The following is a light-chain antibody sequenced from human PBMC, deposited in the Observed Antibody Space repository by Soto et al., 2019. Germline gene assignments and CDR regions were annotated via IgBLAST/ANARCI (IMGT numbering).Light chain of an antibody. CDR1: QSVSSN. CDR3: QQYGSSQIT. CDR2: GAS. V-gene: IGKV3-20*01. Sequence: EIVMTQSPATLSVSPGERATLSCRASQSVSSNLVWYQQKPGQAPTLLIHGASSRATGIPDRFSGSGSGTDFTLTISRLQPEDFSVYYCQQYGSSQITFGQGTRLEIK. J-gene: IGKJ5*01.